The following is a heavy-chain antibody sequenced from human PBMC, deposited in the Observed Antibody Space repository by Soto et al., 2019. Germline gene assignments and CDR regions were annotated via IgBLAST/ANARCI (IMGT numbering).Heavy chain of an antibody. V-gene: IGHV3-33*01. CDR1: GFTLSRYG. Sequence: GGSLRLSCAASGFTLSRYGMHWVRQAPGKGLEWVAVIWFDGSNKNYADSVKGRFTVSKDNSKNTLYLQMDGLGAEDTAVYYCARAYDTSGYPYFDYWGQGTLVTVSS. J-gene: IGHJ4*02. CDR3: ARAYDTSGYPYFDY. CDR2: IWFDGSNK. D-gene: IGHD3-22*01.